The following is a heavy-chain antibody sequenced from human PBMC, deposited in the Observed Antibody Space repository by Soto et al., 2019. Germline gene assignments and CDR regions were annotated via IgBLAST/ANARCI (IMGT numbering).Heavy chain of an antibody. Sequence: GGSLILSCSASGFTFNSLSMHWVRQAPGKGLQYVASISHNGATTYYADSVKGRFTISRDNSKNSLFLQMSSLTTEDTAVYYCVKDRAIDYWGQGTLVTVSS. D-gene: IGHD3-10*01. V-gene: IGHV3-64D*08. CDR3: VKDRAIDY. J-gene: IGHJ4*01. CDR2: ISHNGATT. CDR1: GFTFNSLS.